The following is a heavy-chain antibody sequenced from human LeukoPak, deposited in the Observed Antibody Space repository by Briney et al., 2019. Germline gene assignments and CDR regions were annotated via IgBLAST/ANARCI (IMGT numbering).Heavy chain of an antibody. CDR1: GGSISSYY. CDR3: ARRHYDFWSGYYDY. CDR2: IYSSGST. Sequence: PSETLSLTCTVSGGSISSYYWSWIRQPAGKGLEWIGRIYSSGSTTYNPSLKSRVTMSVDTSKNQFSLKVTSVTAADTAVYYCARRHYDFWSGYYDYWGQGTLVTVSS. D-gene: IGHD3-3*01. V-gene: IGHV4-4*07. J-gene: IGHJ4*02.